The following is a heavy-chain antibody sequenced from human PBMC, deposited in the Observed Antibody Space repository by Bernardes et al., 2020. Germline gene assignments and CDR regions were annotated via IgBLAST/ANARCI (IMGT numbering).Heavy chain of an antibody. V-gene: IGHV4-59*12. D-gene: IGHD2-15*01. J-gene: IGHJ6*03. Sequence: SEPLSLTCTVSGGSISSYYWNWIRQPPGKGLEWIGYIYYSGSTNYNPSLKSRVTISVDTSKNQFSLKLSSVTAADTAVYYCARGAATYYMDVWGKGTTVTVSS. CDR2: IYYSGST. CDR1: GGSISSYY. CDR3: ARGAATYYMDV.